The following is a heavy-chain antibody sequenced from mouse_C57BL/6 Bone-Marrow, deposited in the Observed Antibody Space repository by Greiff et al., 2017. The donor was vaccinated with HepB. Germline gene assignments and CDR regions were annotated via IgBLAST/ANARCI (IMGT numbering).Heavy chain of an antibody. CDR3: ARDRFDYYFDY. CDR2: INTGGTYT. J-gene: IGHJ2*01. CDR1: GFTFSTSG. Sequence: EVMFVESGGDLVKPGGSLKLSCAASGFTFSTSGMSWVRQTPDKRLEWVATINTGGTYTYYADSVRGRFTISRDTAKNTLFLLMSSLKSEDSAIYYCARDRFDYYFDYWGQGTTLTVSS. V-gene: IGHV5-6*01.